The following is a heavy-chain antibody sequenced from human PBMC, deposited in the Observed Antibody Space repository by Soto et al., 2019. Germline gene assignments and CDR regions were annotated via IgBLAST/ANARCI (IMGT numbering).Heavy chain of an antibody. CDR3: ARTNSMDYYYGMDV. CDR2: ISSSSSYI. J-gene: IGHJ6*02. Sequence: GGSLRLSCAASGLTFSSYSMNWVRQAPGKGLEWVSSISSSSSYIYYADSVKGRFTISRDNAKNSLYLQMNSPRAEDTAVYYCARTNSMDYYYGMDVWGQGTTVTVSS. V-gene: IGHV3-21*01. D-gene: IGHD3-10*01. CDR1: GLTFSSYS.